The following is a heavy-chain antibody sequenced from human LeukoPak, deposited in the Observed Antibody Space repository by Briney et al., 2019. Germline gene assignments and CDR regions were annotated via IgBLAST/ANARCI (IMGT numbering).Heavy chain of an antibody. J-gene: IGHJ4*02. D-gene: IGHD2-2*01. Sequence: PGGCLRLSCAASGFTFSSYGMHWVRQALGKGLGWVAFIRFDGSTKYYADSVKGRYTISRDNSENTLYLQMNSLRAEDTAVYYCAKSSYCSSTSCYLPLDYWGQGTLVSVSS. CDR3: AKSSYCSSTSCYLPLDY. CDR2: IRFDGSTK. V-gene: IGHV3-30*02. CDR1: GFTFSSYG.